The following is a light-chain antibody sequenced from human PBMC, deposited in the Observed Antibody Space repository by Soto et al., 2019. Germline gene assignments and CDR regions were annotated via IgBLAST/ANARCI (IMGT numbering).Light chain of an antibody. CDR1: QTNSDN. J-gene: IGKJ4*01. Sequence: EIVMTQSPANLSVSPGESVSLSCRASQTNSDNLAWYQQKPGLPPRLLIYHTSTRASGVPARFSGSGSGTDFSLTIRSLQSEDFAVYYCQRYDNWPLIFGGGTKVDIK. CDR3: QRYDNWPLI. CDR2: HTS. V-gene: IGKV3-15*01.